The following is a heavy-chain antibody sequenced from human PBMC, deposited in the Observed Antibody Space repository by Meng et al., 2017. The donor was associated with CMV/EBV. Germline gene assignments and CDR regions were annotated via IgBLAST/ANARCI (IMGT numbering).Heavy chain of an antibody. Sequence: SGPTLVKPTQTLTLTCTFSGFSLNTSGVSVGWIRQPPGKALEWLALIDWKDDKRYSPSLQTRLTVTKDTSTNEVVLTMTNMDAVDTGTYFCAHAYDDFWSGYYLGAFDIWGQGTLVNVSS. J-gene: IGHJ3*02. CDR2: IDWKDDK. CDR1: GFSLNTSGVS. V-gene: IGHV2-5*01. CDR3: AHAYDDFWSGYYLGAFDI. D-gene: IGHD3-3*01.